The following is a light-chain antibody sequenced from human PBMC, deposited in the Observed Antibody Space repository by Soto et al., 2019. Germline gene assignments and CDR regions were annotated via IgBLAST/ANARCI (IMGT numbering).Light chain of an antibody. Sequence: EIVMRQCPAPLSVFPGETATRCCMANPGVGDTLAWYQHKPCQTPRLLLYDTSPRATGVPTRFSGSRSGAEFTLTINSLQSEDFAVYYCQPYNNWPLTFGGGTKV. J-gene: IGKJ4*01. CDR1: PGVGDT. V-gene: IGKV3-15*01. CDR3: QPYNNWPLT. CDR2: DTS.